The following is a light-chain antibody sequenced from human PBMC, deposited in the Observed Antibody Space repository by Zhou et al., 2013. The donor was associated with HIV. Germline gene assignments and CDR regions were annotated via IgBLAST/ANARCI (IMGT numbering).Light chain of an antibody. J-gene: IGKJ1*01. V-gene: IGKV3-20*01. CDR1: QSVDNNY. CDR2: RAS. CDR3: QQYDSSLWT. Sequence: EIVLTQSPGTLSSSPGERATLSCRASQSVDNNYLAWYQQKPGQAPRLLIYRASNRATGIPDRFSGSGSRTDFTLTVSRLEPEDSAVYYCQQYDSSLWTFGQGTKVEI.